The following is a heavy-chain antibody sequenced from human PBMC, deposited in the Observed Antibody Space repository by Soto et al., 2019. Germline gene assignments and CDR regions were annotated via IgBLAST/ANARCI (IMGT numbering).Heavy chain of an antibody. CDR2: IYHSGST. D-gene: IGHD4-4*01. J-gene: IGHJ4*02. Sequence: PSETMSLTCTVSGASVSSGGYSWSWIRQPPGKGLEWIGYIYHSGSTYYNPSLKSRVTISVDRSKNQFSLKLSSVTAADTAVYYCARGMTTVNTIDYWGQGTLVTVSS. CDR1: GASVSSGGYS. V-gene: IGHV4-30-2*01. CDR3: ARGMTTVNTIDY.